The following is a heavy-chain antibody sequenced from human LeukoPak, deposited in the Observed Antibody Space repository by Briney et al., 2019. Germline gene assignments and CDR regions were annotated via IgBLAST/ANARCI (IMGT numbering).Heavy chain of an antibody. Sequence: QSGGSLRLSCAASGFTFSSYWMSWVRQAPGKGLEWVANIKQDGSEKYYVDSVKGRFTISRDNAKNSLYLQMNSLRAEDTAVYYCARVPLWYSSGWYYFDYWGQGTLVTVSS. CDR2: IKQDGSEK. D-gene: IGHD6-19*01. CDR3: ARVPLWYSSGWYYFDY. CDR1: GFTFSSYW. V-gene: IGHV3-7*01. J-gene: IGHJ4*02.